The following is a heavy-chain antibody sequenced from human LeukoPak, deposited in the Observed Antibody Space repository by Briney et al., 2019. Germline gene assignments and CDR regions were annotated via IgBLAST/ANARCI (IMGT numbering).Heavy chain of an antibody. Sequence: ASVKVSCKASGYTFTSYGIAWVRQAPGQGLEWMGWISAYNGNTKYAQNLQGRVTMTTDTSTSTAYMDLRSLRSDDTAVYYCARGFPPRRNYDSSGYYSYYFDYWGQGTLVTVSS. CDR3: ARGFPPRRNYDSSGYYSYYFDY. J-gene: IGHJ4*02. D-gene: IGHD3-22*01. CDR1: GYTFTSYG. V-gene: IGHV1-18*01. CDR2: ISAYNGNT.